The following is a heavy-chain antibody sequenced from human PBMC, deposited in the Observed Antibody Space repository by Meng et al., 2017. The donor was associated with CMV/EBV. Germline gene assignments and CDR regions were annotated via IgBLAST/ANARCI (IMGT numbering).Heavy chain of an antibody. D-gene: IGHD6-6*01. J-gene: IGHJ6*02. CDR2: IYSIGTT. Sequence: GGSLRLSCVVSGVTVSSNYMSWVRQAPGEGLEWVSLIYSIGTTYYADSVKGRFTISRDNSKNTLYLQMNSLRAEDTAVYYCARVLSSSSTYKYFQYGMDVWGQGTTVTVSS. CDR1: GVTVSSNY. V-gene: IGHV3-53*01. CDR3: ARVLSSSSTYKYFQYGMDV.